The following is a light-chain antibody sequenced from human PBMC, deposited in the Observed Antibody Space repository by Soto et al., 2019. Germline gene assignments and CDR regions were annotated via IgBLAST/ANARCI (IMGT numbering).Light chain of an antibody. CDR2: ENN. Sequence: QSVLTQPPSVSAAPGQKVTISCSGSSSNIGNNYVSWYQQLPGTAPRLLIFENNKRPSGIPDRFSGSKSGTSATLAITGLQTGDEADYYCGTWDIRLNINWVFGGGTKLTVL. CDR1: SSNIGNNY. J-gene: IGLJ3*02. CDR3: GTWDIRLNINWV. V-gene: IGLV1-51*02.